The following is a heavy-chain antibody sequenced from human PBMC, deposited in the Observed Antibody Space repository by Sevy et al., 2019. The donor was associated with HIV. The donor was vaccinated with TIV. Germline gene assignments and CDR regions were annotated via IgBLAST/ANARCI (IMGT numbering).Heavy chain of an antibody. J-gene: IGHJ3*02. Sequence: SETLSLTCTVSGGSINSDHWNWIRQPPGKGLEWIGYVYYTGGTNYNPSLKNRVTISVDRTKNQFSLKLTSVTAADTAVYYCARRNDFAIWGQGTMVTVSS. V-gene: IGHV4-59*08. CDR2: VYYTGGT. CDR1: GGSINSDH. CDR3: ARRNDFAI.